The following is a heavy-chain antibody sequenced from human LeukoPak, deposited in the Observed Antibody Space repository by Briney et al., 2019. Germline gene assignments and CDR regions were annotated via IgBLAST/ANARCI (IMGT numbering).Heavy chain of an antibody. CDR1: GYTFTGYY. J-gene: IGHJ5*02. CDR3: ARYRGYSSSWQAGERWFDP. Sequence: GASVKVSCKASGYTFTGYYMHWVRQAPGQGLEWMGRINPNSGGTNYAQKFQGRVTMTRDTSISTAYMELSRLRSDDTAVYYCARYRGYSSSWQAGERWFDPWGQGTLVTVSS. CDR2: INPNSGGT. D-gene: IGHD6-13*01. V-gene: IGHV1-2*06.